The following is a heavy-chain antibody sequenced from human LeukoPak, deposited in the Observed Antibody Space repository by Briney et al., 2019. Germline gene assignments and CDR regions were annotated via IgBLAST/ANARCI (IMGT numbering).Heavy chain of an antibody. CDR2: INNDGSST. Sequence: PGGSPRLSCAVSGFTFSSHWMFWVRQVPGKGLVWVSQINNDGSSTTYADSVKGRFTISRDNAKNTLYLQMNSLRVEDTAVYYCARHYQLDYWGQGTLVTVSS. CDR3: ARHYQLDY. D-gene: IGHD1-1*01. CDR1: GFTFSSHW. V-gene: IGHV3-74*01. J-gene: IGHJ4*02.